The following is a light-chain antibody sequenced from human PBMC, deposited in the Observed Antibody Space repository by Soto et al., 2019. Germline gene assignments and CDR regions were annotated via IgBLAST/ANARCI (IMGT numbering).Light chain of an antibody. J-gene: IGKJ1*01. Sequence: EIVLTQSPATLSLSPGERVTLSCRASQSISSSLAWYQQKPGQAPRLLIYDASTRATGFPARFSGSGSGTDFTLTIGSLEPEDFAVYYCQQRSEWPRTFGQGTKV. CDR3: QQRSEWPRT. V-gene: IGKV3-11*01. CDR1: QSISSS. CDR2: DAS.